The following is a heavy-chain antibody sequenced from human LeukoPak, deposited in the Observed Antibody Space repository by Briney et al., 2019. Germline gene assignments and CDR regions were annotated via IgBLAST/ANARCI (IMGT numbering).Heavy chain of an antibody. CDR1: GYTFTSYG. Sequence: TSVKVSCKASGYTFTSYGISWVRQAPGQGLEWMGWISAYNGNTNYAQKLQGRVTMTTDTSTSTAYMELRSLRSDDTAVYYCASLPYDSSGYYSAFDIWGQGTMVTVSS. D-gene: IGHD3-22*01. CDR2: ISAYNGNT. CDR3: ASLPYDSSGYYSAFDI. J-gene: IGHJ3*02. V-gene: IGHV1-18*01.